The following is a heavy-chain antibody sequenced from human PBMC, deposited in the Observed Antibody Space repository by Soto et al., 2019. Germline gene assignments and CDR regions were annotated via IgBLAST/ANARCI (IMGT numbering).Heavy chain of an antibody. CDR3: ARDKDRQQLGGNYYYILDV. J-gene: IGHJ6*02. V-gene: IGHV1-69*12. CDR2: IMPVFATP. Sequence: QVQLVQSGAEVKQPGSSVKVSCKASGGTFSTSAISWVRQAPGQGLEWVGGIMPVFATPDYAQKFQGRVTISADESTTTAYLELTSLRTDDTAVYYCARDKDRQQLGGNYYYILDVWGQGTAIIVSS. D-gene: IGHD3-3*02. CDR1: GGTFSTSA.